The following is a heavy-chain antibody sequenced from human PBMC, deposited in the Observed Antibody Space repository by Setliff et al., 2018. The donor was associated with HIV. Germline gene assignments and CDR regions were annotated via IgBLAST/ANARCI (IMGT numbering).Heavy chain of an antibody. Sequence: PGGSLRLSCAASGFIFEDLTMNWVRQVPGKGLEWVALISWDGSSAYYADSVKGRFTISRDNSKNSMFLQMHSLKTEDTALYYCAKAGSNYFDYWGQGTLVTVSS. CDR3: AKAGSNYFDY. CDR1: GFIFEDLT. J-gene: IGHJ4*02. V-gene: IGHV3-43*01. CDR2: ISWDGSSA. D-gene: IGHD3-10*01.